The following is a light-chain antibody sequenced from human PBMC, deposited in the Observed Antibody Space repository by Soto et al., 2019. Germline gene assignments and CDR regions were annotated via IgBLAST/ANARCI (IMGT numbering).Light chain of an antibody. CDR3: CSYTSSSIRL. J-gene: IGLJ3*02. Sequence: QSALTQPASVSGSPGQSITISCTGTSSDVGGYNHVSWYQQHSGKAPKLIIYEVLNRPSGVSNRLSGYKSVNTASLTISGLQADDEADYYCCSYTSSSIRLFGGGTKLTVL. V-gene: IGLV2-14*01. CDR1: SSDVGGYNH. CDR2: EVL.